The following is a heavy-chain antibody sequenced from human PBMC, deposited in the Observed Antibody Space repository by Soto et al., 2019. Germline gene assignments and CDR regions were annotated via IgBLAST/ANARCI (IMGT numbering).Heavy chain of an antibody. D-gene: IGHD4-4*01. Sequence: SVKVSCKASGGTFSSYSINWVRQAPGQGLEWMGGIIPIFGTANNAQKFQGRVTITADESATTVYMELSSLRAEDTAVYYCAKDLIDYSNSYFDYWGQGTLVTVSS. J-gene: IGHJ4*02. CDR3: AKDLIDYSNSYFDY. CDR2: IIPIFGTA. V-gene: IGHV1-69*13. CDR1: GGTFSSYS.